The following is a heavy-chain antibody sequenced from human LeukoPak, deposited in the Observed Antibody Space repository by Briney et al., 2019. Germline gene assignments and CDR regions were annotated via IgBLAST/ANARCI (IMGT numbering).Heavy chain of an antibody. V-gene: IGHV3-48*03. D-gene: IGHD6-25*01. CDR1: TFTFSSFE. CDR2: ISSSGGTT. CDR3: ASDPRADGRFDP. J-gene: IGHJ5*02. Sequence: GGSLRLSCAASTFTFSSFEMNGGRQAPGKGLEGGGFISSSGGTTYYADSVKGRFTIYRDNPKNLLYLQMNSLRAEDTAVYYCASDPRADGRFDPWGQGTLVTVSS.